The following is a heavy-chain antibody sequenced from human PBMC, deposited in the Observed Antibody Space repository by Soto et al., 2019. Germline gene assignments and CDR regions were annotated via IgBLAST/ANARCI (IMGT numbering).Heavy chain of an antibody. D-gene: IGHD6-13*01. CDR2: ISGSGGST. CDR1: GFTFSSYA. V-gene: IGHV3-23*01. J-gene: IGHJ4*02. Sequence: EVQLLESGGGLVQPGGSLRLSCAASGFTFSSYAMNWVRQAPGKGLEWVSVISGSGGSTYYTDSVKGRFTISRDNSKTTLYLQMNSLRADDTAVYYCARRSSSWYFDCWGQGTLVTVSS. CDR3: ARRSSSWYFDC.